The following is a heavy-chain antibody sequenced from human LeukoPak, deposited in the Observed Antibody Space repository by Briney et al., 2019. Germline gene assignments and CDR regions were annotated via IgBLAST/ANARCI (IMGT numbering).Heavy chain of an antibody. V-gene: IGHV3-21*01. CDR2: IISSSSYI. CDR3: ARIVHYDFWSGYGGYYGMDV. Sequence: GGALRVSCVAPGYTSSSYTMCCVRQALGKGLGWVSPIISSSSYIYYADSVKGRFTTSRDNAKNSLYLQMNSLRAEDTAVYYCARIVHYDFWSGYGGYYGMDVWGQGTTVTVS. D-gene: IGHD3-3*01. CDR1: GYTSSSYT. J-gene: IGHJ6*01.